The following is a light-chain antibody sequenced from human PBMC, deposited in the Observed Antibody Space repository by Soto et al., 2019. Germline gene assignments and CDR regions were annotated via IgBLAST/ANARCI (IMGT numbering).Light chain of an antibody. CDR2: EVS. J-gene: IGLJ1*01. V-gene: IGLV2-8*01. CDR1: SSDVGGYDF. CDR3: SSYAGSNNYV. Sequence: QSALTQPPSASGSPGQSVTISCTGTSSDVGGYDFVSWYQQHPGKAPKLMIHEVSKRPSGVPDRFSGSKSGNTASLTVSGLQAEDEADYYCSSYAGSNNYVLGTGTKLTVL.